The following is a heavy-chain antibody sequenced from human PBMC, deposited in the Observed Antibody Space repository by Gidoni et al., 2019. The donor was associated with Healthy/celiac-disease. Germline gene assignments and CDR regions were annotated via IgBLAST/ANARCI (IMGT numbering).Heavy chain of an antibody. CDR3: ARDTVVGATSNYFDY. V-gene: IGHV4-38-2*02. CDR2: IYHSGST. CDR1: GYSISSGYS. D-gene: IGHD1-26*01. J-gene: IGHJ4*02. Sequence: QVQLQESGPGLVKPSETLSLTCTVSGYSISSGYSWGWIRQPPGKGLEWIGSIYHSGSTYYNPSLKSRVTISVDTSKNQFSLKLSSVTAADTAVYYCARDTVVGATSNYFDYWGQGTLVTVSS.